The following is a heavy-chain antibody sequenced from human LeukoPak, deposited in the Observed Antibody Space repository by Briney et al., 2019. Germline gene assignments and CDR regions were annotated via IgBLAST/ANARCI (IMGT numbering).Heavy chain of an antibody. V-gene: IGHV3-11*01. CDR3: ARVGSGWLKRVTVFDY. J-gene: IGHJ4*02. CDR2: ISSSGSTI. Sequence: GGSLRLSCAASGFTFSDYYMSWIRQAPGKGLEWVSYISSSGSTIYYADSVKGRFTISRDSAKNSLYLQMNSLRAEDTAVYYCARVGSGWLKRVTVFDYWGQGTLVTVSS. CDR1: GFTFSDYY. D-gene: IGHD6-19*01.